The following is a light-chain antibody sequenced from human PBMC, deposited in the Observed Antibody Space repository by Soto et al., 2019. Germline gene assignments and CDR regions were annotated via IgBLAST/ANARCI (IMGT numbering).Light chain of an antibody. V-gene: IGKV1-27*01. J-gene: IGKJ1*01. CDR2: AAS. CDR3: QKYDSAPQT. Sequence: DIQMTQSPSSLSASVGDTVTITCRASQGIIDYLAWYQQRPGKVPNLLIYAASTLRTGVPSRFSGSGAGTDFTLTISSLQPEDVGTYYCQKYDSAPQTFGPGTKVEIK. CDR1: QGIIDY.